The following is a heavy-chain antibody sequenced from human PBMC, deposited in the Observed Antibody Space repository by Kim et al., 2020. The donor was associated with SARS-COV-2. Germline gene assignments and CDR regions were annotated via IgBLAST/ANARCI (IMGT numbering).Heavy chain of an antibody. D-gene: IGHD5-12*01. V-gene: IGHV4-34*01. CDR1: GGSFSGYY. Sequence: SETLSLTSAVYGGSFSGYYWSWIRQPPGKGLEWIGEINHSGSTNYNPSLKSRVTISVDTSKNQFSLKLSSVTAADTAVYYCARGHSGWEGWFDPWGQGTLVTVSS. CDR3: ARGHSGWEGWFDP. CDR2: INHSGST. J-gene: IGHJ5*02.